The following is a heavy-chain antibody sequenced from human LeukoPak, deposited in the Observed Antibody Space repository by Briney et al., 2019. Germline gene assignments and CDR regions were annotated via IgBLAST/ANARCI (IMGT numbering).Heavy chain of an antibody. D-gene: IGHD7-27*01. J-gene: IGHJ5*02. V-gene: IGHV1-2*02. CDR2: INPNSGGT. CDR1: GYTFTGYY. CDR3: ARDALRNRHWGAWFDP. Sequence: GASVKVSCKASGYTFTGYYLHWVRQAPGQGLEWVGWINPNSGGTNYAQKFQGRVTMTRDTSISTVYMELSRLRSDDTAVYYCARDALRNRHWGAWFDPWGQGTLVTVSS.